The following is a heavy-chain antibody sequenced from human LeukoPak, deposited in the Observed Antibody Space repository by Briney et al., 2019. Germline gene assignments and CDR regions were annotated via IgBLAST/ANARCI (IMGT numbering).Heavy chain of an antibody. J-gene: IGHJ5*02. CDR3: AREGHYYGSRFDP. CDR2: IYYSGST. D-gene: IGHD3-10*01. Sequence: SQTLSLTCTVSGGSISSGDSYWSWIRQPPGKGLEWIGYIYYSGSTYYSPSLKSRVTISVDTSKNQFSLKLSSVTAADTAVYYCAREGHYYGSRFDPWGQGTLVTVSS. V-gene: IGHV4-30-4*01. CDR1: GGSISSGDSY.